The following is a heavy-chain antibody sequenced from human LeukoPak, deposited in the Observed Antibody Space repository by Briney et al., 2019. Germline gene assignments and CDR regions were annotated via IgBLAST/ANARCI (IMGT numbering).Heavy chain of an antibody. D-gene: IGHD6-13*01. Sequence: GGSLRLSCAASGFTFSSYAMSWVRQAPGKGLEWVSGISGSGGSTYYADSVKGRFTISRDNSKNTMYLQMNSLRAEDTAVYYCAKSWAAAGKFDYWGQGTLVTVSS. V-gene: IGHV3-23*01. J-gene: IGHJ4*02. CDR2: ISGSGGST. CDR1: GFTFSSYA. CDR3: AKSWAAAGKFDY.